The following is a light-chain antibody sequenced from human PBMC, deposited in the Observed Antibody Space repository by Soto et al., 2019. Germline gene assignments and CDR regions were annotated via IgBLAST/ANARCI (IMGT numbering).Light chain of an antibody. CDR1: QSVSSN. CDR2: GAS. CDR3: QQYGRAATFT. Sequence: DIVMTQYPATLSVSPGEIVTLSCRASQSVSSNLAWYQQKPGQAPRLVIYGASSRATGIPDRFSGSVSGTDFTLTISRLEPEDFAVYYCQQYGRAATFTFGPGTKVDIK. V-gene: IGKV3-20*01. J-gene: IGKJ3*01.